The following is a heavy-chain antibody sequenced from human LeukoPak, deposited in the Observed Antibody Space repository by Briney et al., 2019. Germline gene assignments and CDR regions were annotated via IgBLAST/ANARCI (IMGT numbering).Heavy chain of an antibody. CDR1: GFTFGDYA. Sequence: PGGSLRLSCTASGFTFGDYAMSWVRQAPGKGLEWVGFIRSKAYGGTTEYAASVKGRFTISRDDSKSIAYLQMNSLKTEDTAVYYCTRRVGATPRGYYYYYMDVWGKGTTVTVSS. CDR2: IRSKAYGGTT. V-gene: IGHV3-49*04. D-gene: IGHD1-26*01. CDR3: TRRVGATPRGYYYYYMDV. J-gene: IGHJ6*03.